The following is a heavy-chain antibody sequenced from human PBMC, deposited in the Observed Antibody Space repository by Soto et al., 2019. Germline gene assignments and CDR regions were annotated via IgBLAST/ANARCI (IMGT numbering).Heavy chain of an antibody. V-gene: IGHV4-61*01. CDR3: ARAKTTMIGPENY. D-gene: IGHD3-22*01. Sequence: QVQLQESGPGLVKPSETLSLTCTVSGDSVNSGTYYWSWIRQPPGKGLAWIGYIYNSGNTKYNPSLKSRVTISVETSKNKFSLNLSSVTAADTAVYYCARAKTTMIGPENYWGQGTLVTVSS. CDR2: IYNSGNT. CDR1: GDSVNSGTYY. J-gene: IGHJ4*02.